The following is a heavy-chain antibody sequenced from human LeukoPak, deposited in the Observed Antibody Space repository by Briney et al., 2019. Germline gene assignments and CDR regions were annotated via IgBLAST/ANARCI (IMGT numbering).Heavy chain of an antibody. D-gene: IGHD6-19*01. CDR2: MYYSGNT. V-gene: IGHV4-39*01. J-gene: IGHJ4*02. CDR1: GGSISSSTYC. CDR3: ARGRIPGVGTVAVYFDY. Sequence: SETLSLTCTVSGGSISSSTYCWSWVRQPPGKGLEWIGCMYYSGNTYYSSSLKGRVTISLDTPKNQFSLRLNSVTPEDTAVYYCARGRIPGVGTVAVYFDYWGQGALVTVSS.